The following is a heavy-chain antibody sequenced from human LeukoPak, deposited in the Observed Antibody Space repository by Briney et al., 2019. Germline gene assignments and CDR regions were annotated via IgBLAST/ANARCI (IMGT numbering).Heavy chain of an antibody. Sequence: PSETLSLTCAVYGGSFSGCYWSWIRQPPGKGLEWIGEINHSGSTNYNPSLKSRVTISVDTSKNQFSLKLSSVTAADTAVYYCASRPPFDYWGQGTLVTVSS. CDR1: GGSFSGCY. CDR3: ASRPPFDY. J-gene: IGHJ4*02. CDR2: INHSGST. V-gene: IGHV4-34*01.